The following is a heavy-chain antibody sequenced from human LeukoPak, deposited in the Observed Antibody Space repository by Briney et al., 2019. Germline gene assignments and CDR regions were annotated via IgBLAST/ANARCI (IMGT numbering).Heavy chain of an antibody. CDR3: AKAASKRTDYGDYAFYYYMDV. V-gene: IGHV3-30*02. Sequence: GGSLSLSCAVSGFTFSNYGMHWVRQAPGKGLDWVAFIHYDGSNKYYADSVKGRFTISRDDSKNTLYLQMNSLRAEDTAVYYCAKAASKRTDYGDYAFYYYMDVWGKGTTVTISS. CDR2: IHYDGSNK. CDR1: GFTFSNYG. D-gene: IGHD4-17*01. J-gene: IGHJ6*03.